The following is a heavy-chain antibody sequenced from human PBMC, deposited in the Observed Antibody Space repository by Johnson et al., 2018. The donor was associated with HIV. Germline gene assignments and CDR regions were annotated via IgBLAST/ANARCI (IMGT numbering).Heavy chain of an antibody. Sequence: QVQLVESGGGVVQPGRSLRLSCAASGFTFSSYGMHWVRQAPGKGLEWVEFTRYDGSNKYYADSVKGRFTISRDNSKNTLYLQMNSLRAEDTAVYYCAKDRTGFDAFDIWGQGTMVTVSS. CDR1: GFTFSSYG. D-gene: IGHD1-1*01. V-gene: IGHV3-30*02. CDR2: TRYDGSNK. CDR3: AKDRTGFDAFDI. J-gene: IGHJ3*02.